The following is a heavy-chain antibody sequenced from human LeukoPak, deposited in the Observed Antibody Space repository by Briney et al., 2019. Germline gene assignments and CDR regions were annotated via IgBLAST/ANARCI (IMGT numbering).Heavy chain of an antibody. CDR1: GVTFSSYW. Sequence: GGSLRLSCAASGVTFSSYWMSWVRQPPRKGLELVANRKQDGSERYYVDSVTRPFTISRHNAKTPLYLQTNSLRAEDTAVYYWARTPFDSWSGYDYYFVNWGQGTLVT. D-gene: IGHD3-3*01. CDR3: ARTPFDSWSGYDYYFVN. CDR2: RKQDGSER. J-gene: IGHJ4*02. V-gene: IGHV3-7*01.